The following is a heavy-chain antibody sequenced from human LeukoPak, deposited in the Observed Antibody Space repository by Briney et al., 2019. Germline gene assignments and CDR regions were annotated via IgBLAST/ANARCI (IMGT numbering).Heavy chain of an antibody. CDR2: IKQDGSEQ. Sequence: GGSLRLSCVAAGFTFSNYWMNWVRQAPGKGLEWVANIKQDGSEQYYVDSVKGRFTISRDNAKNSLYLQMDSLRAEDTAVYYCARGAASSGRYYFDYWGQGTLVTVSS. D-gene: IGHD6-19*01. CDR1: GFTFSNYW. CDR3: ARGAASSGRYYFDY. J-gene: IGHJ4*02. V-gene: IGHV3-7*01.